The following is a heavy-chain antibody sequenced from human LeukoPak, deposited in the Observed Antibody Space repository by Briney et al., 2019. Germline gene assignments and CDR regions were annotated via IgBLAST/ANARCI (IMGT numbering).Heavy chain of an antibody. CDR2: IGGSGGST. CDR3: ASPDYYGSGSYYAVYHYGMDV. D-gene: IGHD3-10*01. V-gene: IGHV3-23*01. J-gene: IGHJ6*02. Sequence: PGGSLRLSCAVSGFTFRGHVMSWVRQAPGKGLEWVSAIGGSGGSTYYYADSVQGRFTISRDNSKNTLYLQMNRLRAEDTAVYYCASPDYYGSGSYYAVYHYGMDVWGQGTTVTVSS. CDR1: GFTFRGHV.